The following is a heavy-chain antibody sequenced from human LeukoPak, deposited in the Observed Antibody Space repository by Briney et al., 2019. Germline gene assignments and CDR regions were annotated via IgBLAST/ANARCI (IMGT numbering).Heavy chain of an antibody. V-gene: IGHV3-33*01. Sequence: PGRSLRLSCAASASSFSTHGMHWVRQAPGKGLEWVSLIFYDGSEKYYAESLKGRFTVSRDNSKNTVYLQMNSLRAEDTAVYYCARWRSGGLGYDDQRGYFDLGGRGTLVTVSS. CDR1: ASSFSTHG. D-gene: IGHD5-12*01. CDR2: IFYDGSEK. CDR3: ARWRSGGLGYDDQRGYFDL. J-gene: IGHJ2*01.